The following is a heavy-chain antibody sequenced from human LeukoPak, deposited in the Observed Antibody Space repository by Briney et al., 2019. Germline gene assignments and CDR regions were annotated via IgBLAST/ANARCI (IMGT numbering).Heavy chain of an antibody. CDR1: GFTFSSYA. V-gene: IGHV3-64D*06. CDR2: ISSNGGST. Sequence: GGSLRLSCSASGFTFSSYAMHWVRQAPGKGLEYVSAISSNGGSTYYADSVKGRFTISRDNSKNTLYLQMSSLRAEDTAVYYCVKDHCSCSSCYNYYFDYWGQGTLVTVSS. CDR3: VKDHCSCSSCYNYYFDY. J-gene: IGHJ4*02. D-gene: IGHD2-2*02.